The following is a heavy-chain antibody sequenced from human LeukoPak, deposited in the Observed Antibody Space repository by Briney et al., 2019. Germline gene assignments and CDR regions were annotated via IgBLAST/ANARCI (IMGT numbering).Heavy chain of an antibody. CDR3: ARHQTYDYLTHFDY. CDR2: IYYSGST. Sequence: SETLSLTCTVSGGSISSGSYYWSWIRQPPGKGLEWIGSIYYSGSTYYNPSLKSRVTISVDTSKNQFSLKLSSVTAADTAVYYCARHQTYDYLTHFDYWGQGTLVTVSS. J-gene: IGHJ4*02. D-gene: IGHD4-11*01. CDR1: GGSISSGSYY. V-gene: IGHV4-39*01.